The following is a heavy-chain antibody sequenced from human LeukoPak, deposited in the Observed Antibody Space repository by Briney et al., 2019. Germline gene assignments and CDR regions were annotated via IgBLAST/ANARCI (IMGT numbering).Heavy chain of an antibody. Sequence: SETLSLTCDVYGGSCDDYYCSWIRQPPGKGLEWIGEIHPSEGFYYNSSLMSRVTISIDTSKTHFSLRLASVTAADTGFYYCARGRDRSKAGDHWGQGSLVTVSS. CDR2: IHPSEGF. J-gene: IGHJ4*02. V-gene: IGHV4-34*01. CDR1: GGSCDDYY. CDR3: ARGRDRSKAGDH. D-gene: IGHD5-24*01.